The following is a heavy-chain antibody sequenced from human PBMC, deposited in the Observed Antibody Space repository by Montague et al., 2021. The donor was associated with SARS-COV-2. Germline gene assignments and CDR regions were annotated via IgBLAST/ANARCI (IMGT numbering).Heavy chain of an antibody. CDR1: GDSVISDKYY. V-gene: IGHV4-61*01. Sequence: SETLSLTCTVTGDSVISDKYYWNWIRQPPGKGLEWIGFIYDSGSTSYNPSLHSRVTITIDTSKNQFSLNLMSVTPADTAVYYCVKGSGYPWGQGTLVTVSS. D-gene: IGHD3-22*01. CDR2: IYDSGST. CDR3: VKGSGYP. J-gene: IGHJ5*02.